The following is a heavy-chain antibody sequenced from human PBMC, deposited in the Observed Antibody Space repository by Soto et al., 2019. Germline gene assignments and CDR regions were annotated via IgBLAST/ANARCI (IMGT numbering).Heavy chain of an antibody. Sequence: EVQLLESGGGLVQPGGSLRLSCAASGFTFSSYAMSWVRQAPGKGLEWVSAISGSGGSTYYADSVKGRFTISRDNSKNTLYLQVNSLRAEDKAVDYCAQALWTDYFDYWGQGTLVTVSS. V-gene: IGHV3-23*01. CDR3: AQALWTDYFDY. CDR2: ISGSGGST. J-gene: IGHJ4*02. D-gene: IGHD3-10*01. CDR1: GFTFSSYA.